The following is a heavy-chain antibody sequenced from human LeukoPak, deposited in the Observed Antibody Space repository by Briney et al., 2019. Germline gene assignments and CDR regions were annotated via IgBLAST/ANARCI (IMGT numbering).Heavy chain of an antibody. CDR3: ARDKYSSSWYYYFDY. J-gene: IGHJ4*02. V-gene: IGHV4-59*06. Sequence: PSETLSLTCTVSGGSISSYYWSWIRQHPGKGLEWIGYIYYSGSTYYNPSLKSRVTISVDTSKNQFSLKLSSVTAADTAVYYCARDKYSSSWYYYFDYWGQGTLVTVSS. D-gene: IGHD6-13*01. CDR1: GGSISSYY. CDR2: IYYSGST.